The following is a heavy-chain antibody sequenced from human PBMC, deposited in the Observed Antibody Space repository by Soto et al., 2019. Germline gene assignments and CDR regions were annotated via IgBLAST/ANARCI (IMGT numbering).Heavy chain of an antibody. CDR2: IYYSGST. CDR3: ARDSITRTTSYYGMDF. J-gene: IGHJ6*02. V-gene: IGHV4-31*03. Sequence: SDTLSLTCTVSGVSISSGGYYWILIRQHPGKGLEWIGYIYYSGSTYYNPSLKSRVTISVDTSKNQFSLKLSSVTAADTAVYYCARDSITRTTSYYGMDFWGQGTTVTVSS. CDR1: GVSISSGGYY. D-gene: IGHD1-7*01.